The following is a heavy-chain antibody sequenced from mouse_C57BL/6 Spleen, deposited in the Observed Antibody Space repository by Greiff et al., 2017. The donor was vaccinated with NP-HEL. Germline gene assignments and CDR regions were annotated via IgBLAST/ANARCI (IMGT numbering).Heavy chain of an antibody. D-gene: IGHD1-1*01. CDR2: IRNKANGYTP. J-gene: IGHJ1*03. CDR1: GFTFTDYY. Sequence: EVQGVESGGGLVQPGGSLSLSCAASGFTFTDYYMSWVRQPPGKALEWLGFIRNKANGYTPEYRASVKGRFTLSRDNSQSILYLQRNALRAEDSATYYCVRSPLTVRYFEGWGTGTTVTVSS. V-gene: IGHV7-3*01. CDR3: VRSPLTVRYFEG.